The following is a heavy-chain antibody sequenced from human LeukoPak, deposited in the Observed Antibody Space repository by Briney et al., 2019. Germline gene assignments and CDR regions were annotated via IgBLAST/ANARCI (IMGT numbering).Heavy chain of an antibody. Sequence: PGRSLRLSCAASGFTLSSYAMHWVRQAPGKGLEWVAVISYDGSNKYYADSVKGRFTISRDNSKNTLYLQMNSLRAEDTAVYYCARVCGGDCYTYDAFDIWGQGTMVTVSS. CDR2: ISYDGSNK. CDR1: GFTLSSYA. J-gene: IGHJ3*02. CDR3: ARVCGGDCYTYDAFDI. D-gene: IGHD2-21*02. V-gene: IGHV3-30-3*01.